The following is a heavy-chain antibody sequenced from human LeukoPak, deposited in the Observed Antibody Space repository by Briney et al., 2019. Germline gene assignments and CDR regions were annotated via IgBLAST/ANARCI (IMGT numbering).Heavy chain of an antibody. CDR2: MNPNSGNT. CDR3: ARGLRLVRGVIYY. CDR1: GGTFSSYA. J-gene: IGHJ4*02. Sequence: ASVKVSCKASGGTFSSYAISWVRQATGQGLEWMGWMNPNSGNTGYAQKFQGRVTMTRNTSISTAYMELSSLRSEDTAVYYCARGLRLVRGVIYYWGQGTLVTVSS. V-gene: IGHV1-8*02. D-gene: IGHD3-10*01.